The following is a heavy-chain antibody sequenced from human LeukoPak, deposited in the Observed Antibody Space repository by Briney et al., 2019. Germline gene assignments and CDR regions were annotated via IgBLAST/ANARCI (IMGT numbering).Heavy chain of an antibody. D-gene: IGHD3-16*02. Sequence: GGSLRLSCAASGFTFSSYAMHWVRQAPGKGLEWVAVISYDGSNKYYADSVKGRFTISRDNSKNTLYLQMNSLRAEDTAVYYCASSSQGSLYYWGQGTLVTVSS. CDR3: ASSSQGSLYY. CDR2: ISYDGSNK. J-gene: IGHJ4*02. CDR1: GFTFSSYA. V-gene: IGHV3-30*04.